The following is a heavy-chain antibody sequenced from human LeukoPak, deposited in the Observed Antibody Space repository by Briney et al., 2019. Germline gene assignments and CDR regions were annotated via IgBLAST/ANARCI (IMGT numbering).Heavy chain of an antibody. CDR3: ARDHYYDSSGYYSWFDP. CDR1: GGTFSSYA. J-gene: IGHJ5*02. Sequence: SVKVSCKASGGTFSSYAISWVRQAPGQGLEWMGRIIPIFGIANYAQKFQGRVTITADKSTSTAYMELGSLRSEDTAVYYCARDHYYDSSGYYSWFDPWGQGTLVTVSS. CDR2: IIPIFGIA. D-gene: IGHD3-22*01. V-gene: IGHV1-69*04.